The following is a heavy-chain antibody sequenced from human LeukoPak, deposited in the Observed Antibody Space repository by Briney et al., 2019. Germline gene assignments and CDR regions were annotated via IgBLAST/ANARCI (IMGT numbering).Heavy chain of an antibody. Sequence: GGSLRLSCAASGNYWMHWVRQAPGKGLVWVSHINSDGSWTTYVDSVKGRFTISKDNAKNMVYLQMNNLRAEDTAVYYCVKDRSIAAPNNDFFDSWGQGALVTVSS. D-gene: IGHD6-6*01. V-gene: IGHV3-74*01. CDR1: GNYW. J-gene: IGHJ4*02. CDR2: INSDGSWT. CDR3: VKDRSIAAPNNDFFDS.